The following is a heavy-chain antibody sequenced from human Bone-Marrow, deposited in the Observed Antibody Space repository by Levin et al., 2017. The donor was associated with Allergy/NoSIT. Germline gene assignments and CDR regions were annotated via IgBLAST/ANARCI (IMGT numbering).Heavy chain of an antibody. V-gene: IGHV3-30*18. J-gene: IGHJ6*02. CDR3: AKAQPTQKDIVVVPAARHYYYGMDV. CDR2: ISYDGSNK. CDR1: GFTFSSYG. Sequence: SCAASGFTFSSYGMHWVRQAPGKGLEWVAVISYDGSNKYYADSVKGRFTISRDNSKNTLYLQMNSLRAEDTAVYYCAKAQPTQKDIVVVPAARHYYYGMDVWGQGTTVTVSS. D-gene: IGHD2-2*01.